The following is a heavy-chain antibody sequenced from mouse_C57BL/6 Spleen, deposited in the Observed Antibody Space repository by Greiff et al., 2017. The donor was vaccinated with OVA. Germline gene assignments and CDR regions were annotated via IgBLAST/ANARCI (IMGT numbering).Heavy chain of an antibody. CDR2: INPSTGGT. Sequence: EVQRVESGPELVKPGASVKISCKASGYSFTGYYMNWVKQSPEKSLEWIGEINPSTGGTTYNQKFKAKATLTVDKSSSTAYMQLKSLTSEDSAVYYCARDYGSSLYYYAMDYWGQGTSVTVSS. V-gene: IGHV1-42*01. J-gene: IGHJ4*01. CDR1: GYSFTGYY. D-gene: IGHD1-1*01. CDR3: ARDYGSSLYYYAMDY.